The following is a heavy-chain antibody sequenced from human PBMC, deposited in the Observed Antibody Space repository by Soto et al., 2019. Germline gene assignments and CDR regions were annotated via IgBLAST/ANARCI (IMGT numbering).Heavy chain of an antibody. D-gene: IGHD3-22*01. CDR3: AKDLYYYDSSGYPACMDV. CDR2: ISYDGSNK. J-gene: IGHJ6*02. Sequence: GGSLRLSCAASGFTFSSYGMHWVRQAPGKGLEWVAVISYDGSNKYYADSVKGRFTISRDNSKNTLYLQMNSLRAEDTAVYYCAKDLYYYDSSGYPACMDVWGQGTTVTVSS. V-gene: IGHV3-30*18. CDR1: GFTFSSYG.